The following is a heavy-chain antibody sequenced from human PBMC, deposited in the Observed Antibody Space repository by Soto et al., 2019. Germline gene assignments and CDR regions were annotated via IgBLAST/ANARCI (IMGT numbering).Heavy chain of an antibody. V-gene: IGHV3-11*06. CDR3: ARNSSGVYGMDV. J-gene: IGHJ6*02. D-gene: IGHD6-25*01. Sequence: GGSLRLSCAASGFTFSDYYMSWIRQAPGKGLEWVSYISSSSSYTNYADSVKGRFTISRDNAKNSLYLQMNSLRAEGTAVYYCARNSSGVYGMDVWGQGTTVTVSS. CDR2: ISSSSSYT. CDR1: GFTFSDYY.